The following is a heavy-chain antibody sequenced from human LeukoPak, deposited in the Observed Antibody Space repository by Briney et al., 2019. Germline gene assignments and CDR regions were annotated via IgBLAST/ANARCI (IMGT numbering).Heavy chain of an antibody. CDR3: AKDLVGAINY. CDR2: ISYDGTNK. Sequence: GGSLRLSCAASGFTFSTYAIHWVRQAPGKGLEWVAVISYDGTNKNYADSVKGRFTISRDNSKNTLYLQLNSLRAEDTAVYYCAKDLVGAINYWGQGTLVTVSS. D-gene: IGHD1-26*01. J-gene: IGHJ4*02. CDR1: GFTFSTYA. V-gene: IGHV3-30*07.